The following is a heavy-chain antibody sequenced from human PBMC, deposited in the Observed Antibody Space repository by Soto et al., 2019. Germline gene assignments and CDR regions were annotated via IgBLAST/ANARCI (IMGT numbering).Heavy chain of an antibody. CDR1: GGSFSGYY. D-gene: IGHD2-2*01. CDR2: INHSGRT. Sequence: SETLSLTCAVYGGSFSGYYWSWIRQPPGKGLEWIGEINHSGRTYYNPSLKSRLGMSLDTSKNQFSLKMTSMTAADTAVYYCARMLADGYHLWGQGTLVTVSS. CDR3: ARMLADGYHL. V-gene: IGHV4-34*01. J-gene: IGHJ4*02.